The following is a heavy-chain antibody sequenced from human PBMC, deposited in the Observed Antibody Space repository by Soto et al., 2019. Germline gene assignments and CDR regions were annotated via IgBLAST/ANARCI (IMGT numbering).Heavy chain of an antibody. CDR3: ARDTSSGTGWHDAFDR. D-gene: IGHD6-19*01. J-gene: IGHJ3*02. CDR1: GFTFRNYA. Sequence: EVSLRRSCSPSGFTFRNYAMSWVRQAPGKGQEWVSPISPCGDTTYYADSVKGRFTSSRDTAKNSLYLQRNSLRAEDTAVYYCARDTSSGTGWHDAFDRRGQGTMVIV. V-gene: IGHV3-23*01. CDR2: ISPCGDTT.